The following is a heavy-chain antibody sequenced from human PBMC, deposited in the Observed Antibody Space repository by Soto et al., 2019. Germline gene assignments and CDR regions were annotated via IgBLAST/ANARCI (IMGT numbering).Heavy chain of an antibody. CDR3: ATESGSTYGYFDH. CDR1: GGSVTSDEDY. D-gene: IGHD5-18*01. V-gene: IGHV4-30-4*01. J-gene: IGHJ4*02. Sequence: SETLSLTCTVSGGSVTSDEDYWTWIRQSPGKGLEWIGYISNSGSTGYNPSLKTRLSMSVDRSKNQFTLRLTSVTAADTAVYFCATESGSTYGYFDHWGQGTKVTVSS. CDR2: ISNSGST.